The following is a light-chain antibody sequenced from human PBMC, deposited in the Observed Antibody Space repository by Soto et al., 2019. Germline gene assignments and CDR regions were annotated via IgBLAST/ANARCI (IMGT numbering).Light chain of an antibody. CDR2: RVI. Sequence: QSVLTQPASVSGSPGQSITISCTGTSSDIGRYDYVSWYQQLPGKAPKLILYRVINWPSGISDRFSGSKSGNSASLSISGLQPEDEASYFCGSYTSATTWVFGGGTKLTVL. J-gene: IGLJ3*02. CDR1: SSDIGRYDY. V-gene: IGLV2-14*03. CDR3: GSYTSATTWV.